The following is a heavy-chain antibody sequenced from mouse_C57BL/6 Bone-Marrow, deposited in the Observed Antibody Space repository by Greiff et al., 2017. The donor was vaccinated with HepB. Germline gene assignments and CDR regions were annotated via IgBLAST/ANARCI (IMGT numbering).Heavy chain of an antibody. CDR2: IYPGSGST. CDR3: ARDGYYPRTDFDY. D-gene: IGHD2-3*01. V-gene: IGHV1-55*01. J-gene: IGHJ2*01. CDR1: GYTFTSYW. Sequence: QVQLQQPGAELVKPGASVKMSCKASGYTFTSYWITWVKQRPGQGLEWIGDIYPGSGSTNYNEKFKSKATLTVDTSSSTAYMQLSSLTSEDSAVYYCARDGYYPRTDFDYWGQGTTLTVSS.